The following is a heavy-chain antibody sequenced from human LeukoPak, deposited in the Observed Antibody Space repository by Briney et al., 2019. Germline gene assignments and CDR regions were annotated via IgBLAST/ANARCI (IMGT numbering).Heavy chain of an antibody. CDR2: INHSGST. CDR3: ARAPGYCSTTSCEYYYYMDV. D-gene: IGHD2-2*01. Sequence: SETLSLTCAVYGGSFSGYYWSWIRQPPGKGLEWIGEINHSGSTNYNTSLKSRVTISVGTSKNQFSLKLNSVTAADTAVYYCARAPGYCSTTSCEYYYYMDVWGKGTTVTVSS. CDR1: GGSFSGYY. V-gene: IGHV4-34*01. J-gene: IGHJ6*03.